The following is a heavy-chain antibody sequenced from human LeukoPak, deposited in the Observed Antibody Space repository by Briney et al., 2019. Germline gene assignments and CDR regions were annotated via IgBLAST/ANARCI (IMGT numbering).Heavy chain of an antibody. CDR2: ISGSGGST. CDR1: GFTFSSYA. D-gene: IGHD5/OR15-5a*01. Sequence: GASLRLSCAASGFTFSSYAMSWVRQAPGKGLEWVSDISGSGGSTYYADSVKGRFTISRDNSKNTLYLQMNSLRAEDTAVYYCAKDTPYPSTPAYWGQGTLVTVSS. J-gene: IGHJ4*02. CDR3: AKDTPYPSTPAY. V-gene: IGHV3-23*01.